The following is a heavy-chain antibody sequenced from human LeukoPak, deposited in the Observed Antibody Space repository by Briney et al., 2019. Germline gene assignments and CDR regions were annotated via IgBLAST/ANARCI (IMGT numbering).Heavy chain of an antibody. D-gene: IGHD3-3*01. J-gene: IGHJ3*02. CDR2: IYYSGST. Sequence: LRLSCAASGFTFSSYAMSWVRQHPGKGLEWIGYIYYSGSTYYNPSLKSRVTISVDTSKNQFSLKLSSMTAADTAVYYCARDRIGNDFWSGLTPGAFDIWGQGTMVTVSS. CDR1: GFTFSSYA. CDR3: ARDRIGNDFWSGLTPGAFDI. V-gene: IGHV4-31*02.